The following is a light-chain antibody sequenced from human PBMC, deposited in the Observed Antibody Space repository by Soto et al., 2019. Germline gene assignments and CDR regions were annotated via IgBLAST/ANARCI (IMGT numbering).Light chain of an antibody. V-gene: IGKV3-20*01. CDR2: GAS. Sequence: SPGTLSLSPGERATLSCRASQSVSSSYLAWYQQKPGQAPRLLIYGASSRATGIPDRFSGSGSGTDFTLTISRLEPEDFAVYICQQDGSSPISFGQVTRLEIK. CDR3: QQDGSSPIS. CDR1: QSVSSSY. J-gene: IGKJ5*01.